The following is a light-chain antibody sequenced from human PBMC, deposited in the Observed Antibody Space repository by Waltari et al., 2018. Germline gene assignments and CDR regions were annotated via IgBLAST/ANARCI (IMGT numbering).Light chain of an antibody. CDR3: AVWDDSLSGRV. V-gene: IGLV1-47*01. CDR2: MNN. CDR1: SSNIGTKY. J-gene: IGLJ3*02. Sequence: QSVLTQPPSASGTPGQRVTISCSGSSSNIGTKYVYWYQQFPRTAPKLLIYMNNQRPSGVPDRFSASKSGTSASLAISVLRSEDEADYYCAVWDDSLSGRVFGGGTKLTVL.